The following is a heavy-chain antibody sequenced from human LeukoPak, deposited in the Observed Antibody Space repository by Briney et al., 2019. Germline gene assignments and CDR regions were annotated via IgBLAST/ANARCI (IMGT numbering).Heavy chain of an antibody. CDR3: ARAQWRTYSYYYMDV. V-gene: IGHV3-23*01. CDR2: IGGSGTGT. D-gene: IGHD6-19*01. Sequence: GGSLRLSCAASGFSFSNYGMTWVRQAPGKGLEWVSSIGGSGTGTYYADSVKGRFTISRDDSKNTLYLQMNSLRAEDTAIYYCARAQWRTYSYYYMDVWGKGTTVTVSS. J-gene: IGHJ6*03. CDR1: GFSFSNYG.